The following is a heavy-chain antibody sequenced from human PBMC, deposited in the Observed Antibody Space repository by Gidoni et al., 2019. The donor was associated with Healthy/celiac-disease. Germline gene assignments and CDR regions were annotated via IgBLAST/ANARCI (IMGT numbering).Heavy chain of an antibody. CDR1: GGSISSGGYS. J-gene: IGHJ4*02. V-gene: IGHV4-31*03. Sequence: QVQLQESGPGLVKPSPTLSLTCTVLGGSISSGGYSWCWIRQHPGKGLEWIGYIYYSGSTYYNPSLKSRVTISVDTSKNQFSLKLSSVTAADTAVYYCARDQATAMVTVWGQGTLVTVSS. CDR2: IYYSGST. D-gene: IGHD5-18*01. CDR3: ARDQATAMVTV.